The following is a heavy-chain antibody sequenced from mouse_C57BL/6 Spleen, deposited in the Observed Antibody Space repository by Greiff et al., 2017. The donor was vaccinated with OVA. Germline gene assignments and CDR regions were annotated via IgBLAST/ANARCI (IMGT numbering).Heavy chain of an antibody. V-gene: IGHV1-50*01. CDR1: GYTFTSYW. CDR2: IDPSDSYA. CDR3: AREDYGSSYEGY. J-gene: IGHJ2*01. Sequence: QVQLKQPGAELVKPGASVKLSCKASGYTFTSYWMQWVKQRPGQGLEWIGEIDPSDSYAHYNQKITGKATLTVNTSTSTADMQRSSLTSEDTAVYYCAREDYGSSYEGYWGQGTTLTVSS. D-gene: IGHD1-1*01.